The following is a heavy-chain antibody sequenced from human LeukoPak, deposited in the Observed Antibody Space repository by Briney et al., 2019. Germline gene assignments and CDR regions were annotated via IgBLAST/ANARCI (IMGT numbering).Heavy chain of an antibody. CDR2: IIPIFGTA. J-gene: IGHJ4*02. D-gene: IGHD6-19*01. CDR1: GGTFSSYA. Sequence: SVKVSCEASGGTFSSYAISWVRQAPGQGLEWMGGIIPIFGTANYAQKFQGRVTITADESTSTAYMELSSLRSEDTAVYYCARGLYSSGWYHYWGQGTLVTVSS. V-gene: IGHV1-69*01. CDR3: ARGLYSSGWYHY.